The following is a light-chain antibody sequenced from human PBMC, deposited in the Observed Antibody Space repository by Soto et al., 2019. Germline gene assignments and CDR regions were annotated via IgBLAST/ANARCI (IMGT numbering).Light chain of an antibody. CDR1: QSVSSN. V-gene: IGKV3-15*01. J-gene: IGKJ1*01. Sequence: EILMTQSPATLSVSPGGRVTLSCRASQSVSSNLAWYQQKPGQAPRLLIYGASTRATGIPDRFSGSGSGTEFTLTISSLQSEDFAVYYCQQYNNWWTFGQGTKVEI. CDR2: GAS. CDR3: QQYNNWWT.